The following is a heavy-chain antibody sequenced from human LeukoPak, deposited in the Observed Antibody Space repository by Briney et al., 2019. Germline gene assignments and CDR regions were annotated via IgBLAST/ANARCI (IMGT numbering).Heavy chain of an antibody. CDR3: ARLMRFGEVYGMDV. Sequence: ASVKVSCKASGYTFTGNYMHWVRQAPGQGFEWMGWINPSSGGTNYAQKFQGRVTMTRDTYISTAYMELSSLTSDDTAVYYCARLMRFGEVYGMDVWGQGTTVTVSS. CDR1: GYTFTGNY. CDR2: INPSSGGT. V-gene: IGHV1-2*02. D-gene: IGHD3-10*01. J-gene: IGHJ6*02.